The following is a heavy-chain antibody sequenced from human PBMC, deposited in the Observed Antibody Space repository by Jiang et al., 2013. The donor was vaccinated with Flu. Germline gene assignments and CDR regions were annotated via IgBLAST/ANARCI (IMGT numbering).Heavy chain of an antibody. CDR2: IRHDEAKM. CDR1: GFTFRKYG. J-gene: IGHJ4*02. CDR3: ARHLVVAARMKEDLSRYFDY. Sequence: VQLLESGGGVVQPGRSLRLSCVTSGFTFRKYGMYWVRQAPGKGLEWVTFIRHDEAKMYYVDSVKGRFSVSRDNSKNTLDLQMNSLRAEDTAVYYCARHLVVAARMKEDLSRYFDYWGQGILVTVSS. V-gene: IGHV3-30*02. D-gene: IGHD2-15*01.